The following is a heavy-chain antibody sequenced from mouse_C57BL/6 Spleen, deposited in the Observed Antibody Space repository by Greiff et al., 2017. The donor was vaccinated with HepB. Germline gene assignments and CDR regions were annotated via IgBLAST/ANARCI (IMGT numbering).Heavy chain of an antibody. D-gene: IGHD1-1*01. CDR1: GYTFTDYN. CDR2: INPNNGGT. J-gene: IGHJ4*01. CDR3: ARANYYGSSSLYYYAMDY. V-gene: IGHV1-22*01. Sequence: EVQLQQSGPELVKPGASVKMSCKASGYTFTDYNMHWVKQSHGKSLEWIGYINPNNGGTSYNQKFKGKATLTVNKSSSTAYMELRSLTSEDSAVYYCARANYYGSSSLYYYAMDYWGQGTSVTVSS.